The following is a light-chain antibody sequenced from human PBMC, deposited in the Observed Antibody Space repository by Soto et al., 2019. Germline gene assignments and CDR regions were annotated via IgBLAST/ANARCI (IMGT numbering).Light chain of an antibody. CDR1: SSDVGGYNS. J-gene: IGLJ3*02. V-gene: IGLV2-14*01. CDR2: EVS. CDR3: SSYTTTSTRV. Sequence: QSALTQPASVSGSPGQSITISCTGTSSDVGGYNSVSWYQQHPGKAPKLMIYEVSNRPSGVSNRFSGSKSGNTASLTISGLQAEDEADYYCSSYTTTSTRVFGGGTKPTVL.